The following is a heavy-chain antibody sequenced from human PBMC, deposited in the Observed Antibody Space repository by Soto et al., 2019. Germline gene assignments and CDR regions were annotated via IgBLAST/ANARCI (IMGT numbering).Heavy chain of an antibody. CDR3: AKGQENYVISDWFDP. D-gene: IGHD1-7*01. J-gene: IGHJ5*02. Sequence: HPGGSLRLSCAASGFTFSSYAMSWVRQAPGKGLEWVSAISGSGGSTYYADSVKGRFTISRDNSKNTLYLQMNSLRAEDTAVYYCAKGQENYVISDWFDPWGQGTLVTVSS. CDR1: GFTFSSYA. CDR2: ISGSGGST. V-gene: IGHV3-23*01.